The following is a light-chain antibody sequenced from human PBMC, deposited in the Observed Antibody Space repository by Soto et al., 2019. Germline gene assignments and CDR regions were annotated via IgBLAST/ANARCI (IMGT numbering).Light chain of an antibody. CDR1: SSDIGGYNY. Sequence: QSVLTQPASASGSPGQSITISCTGTSSDIGGYNYVSWHQQHPGKAPKLMIDDVNNRPSGVSNRFSGSKSGNTASLTISGLQAEDEADYYCSSYTSGSAWVFGGGTKLTVL. CDR2: DVN. J-gene: IGLJ3*02. V-gene: IGLV2-14*01. CDR3: SSYTSGSAWV.